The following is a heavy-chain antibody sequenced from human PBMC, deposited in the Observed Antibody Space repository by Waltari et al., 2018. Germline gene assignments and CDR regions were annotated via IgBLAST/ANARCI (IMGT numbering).Heavy chain of an antibody. CDR1: DGTIISSSYY. Sequence: QPPLQESGPGLVKPSGTLSLTCSVSDGTIISSSYYWAGLRQPQGKGLEWIGSIFYNGTTYYNPSLKSRVTISIDTSRSQFSLKLMSVAAAETAFYYCARHGYFGSGSFHVWGQGTKVIVSS. CDR3: ARHGYFGSGSFHV. J-gene: IGHJ3*01. CDR2: IFYNGTT. D-gene: IGHD3-10*01. V-gene: IGHV4-39*01.